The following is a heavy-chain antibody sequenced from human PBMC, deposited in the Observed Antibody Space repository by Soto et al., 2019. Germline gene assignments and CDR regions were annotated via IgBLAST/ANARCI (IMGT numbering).Heavy chain of an antibody. CDR3: VRTHFDSWSFDFCGMDV. CDR1: GQTFNRYW. D-gene: IGHD3-3*01. J-gene: IGHJ6*02. V-gene: IGHV3-7*03. CDR2: IKQDGSEE. Sequence: DVQLAESGGGLVQPGGSLRLSCVASGQTFNRYWMSWVRQAPGKGLEWVANIKQDGSEEYYVDSVKGRFTISRDNAKKSLYLQKNSVRAEDTAMYYCVRTHFDSWSFDFCGMDVWGQGTTVIVS.